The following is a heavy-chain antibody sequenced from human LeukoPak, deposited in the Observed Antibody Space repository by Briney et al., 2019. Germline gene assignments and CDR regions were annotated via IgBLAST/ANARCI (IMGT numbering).Heavy chain of an antibody. D-gene: IGHD6-13*01. CDR3: ATIDSSSPRD. V-gene: IGHV3-33*01. CDR2: IWYDGSNK. CDR1: GFTFSSYG. J-gene: IGHJ4*02. Sequence: PGGSLRLSCAASGFTFSSYGMHWVRQAPGKGQEWVAVIWYDGSNKYYADSVKGRFTISRDNAKNTLYLQMNSLRADDTAVYYCATIDSSSPRDWGQGTLVTVSS.